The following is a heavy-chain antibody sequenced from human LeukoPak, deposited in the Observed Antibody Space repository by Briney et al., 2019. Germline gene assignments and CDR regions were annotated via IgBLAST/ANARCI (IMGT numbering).Heavy chain of an antibody. V-gene: IGHV3-23*01. CDR2: IRSDGGST. J-gene: IGHJ4*02. Sequence: GGSLRLSCAASGFTFSSYDMSWVRQAPGKGLEWVSFIRSDGGSTLYADSVKGRFTISRDNSKNTLYAEMTSLRAEDTAVYYCATLASGYSSPFDYWGQGTLVTVSS. CDR3: ATLASGYSSPFDY. D-gene: IGHD6-13*01. CDR1: GFTFSSYD.